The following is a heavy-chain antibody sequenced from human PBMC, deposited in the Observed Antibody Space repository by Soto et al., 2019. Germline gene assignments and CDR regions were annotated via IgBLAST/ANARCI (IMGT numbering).Heavy chain of an antibody. CDR2: IYYSGTT. Sequence: QVQLQESGPGLVKPSDTLSLTCAVSGYSISSSNWWGWIRQPPGKGLEWIGYIYYSGTTYYNPSLKSRVTMSVDTTTDQFSLKLTSVTAVDTAVYYCARRESQGPIDYWGQGTLVTVSS. J-gene: IGHJ4*02. D-gene: IGHD1-26*01. CDR3: ARRESQGPIDY. CDR1: GYSISSSNW. V-gene: IGHV4-28*01.